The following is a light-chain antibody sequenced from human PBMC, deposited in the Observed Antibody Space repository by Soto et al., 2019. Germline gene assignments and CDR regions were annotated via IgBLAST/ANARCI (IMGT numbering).Light chain of an antibody. J-gene: IGKJ5*01. Sequence: DVQMTQSPASLSASVGDRVSITCRTSYTISGYLNWWQQKPGKAPNLLIYATFKLQSGVPSRFSGSASGAEFTLTITNVQPEDFATDYCQQSYSIPVTFGPGTRLE. CDR3: QQSYSIPVT. CDR2: ATF. V-gene: IGKV1-39*01. CDR1: YTISGY.